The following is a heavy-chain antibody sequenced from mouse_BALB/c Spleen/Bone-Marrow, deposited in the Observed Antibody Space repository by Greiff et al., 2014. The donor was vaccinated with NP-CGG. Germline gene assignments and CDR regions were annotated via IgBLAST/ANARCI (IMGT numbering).Heavy chain of an antibody. Sequence: DVQLVESGGGLVKPGGSLKLSCAASGFTFSDFYMFWFRQTPEKRLEWVATISNGGTYTYYPDSVKGRFTISRDNAKNNLYLQTSSLKSDDTAMYYCARSGERYGAMDYRGQGTSVTVTT. CDR1: GFTFSDFY. D-gene: IGHD1-1*02. V-gene: IGHV5-4*02. J-gene: IGHJ4*01. CDR2: ISNGGTYT. CDR3: ARSGERYGAMDY.